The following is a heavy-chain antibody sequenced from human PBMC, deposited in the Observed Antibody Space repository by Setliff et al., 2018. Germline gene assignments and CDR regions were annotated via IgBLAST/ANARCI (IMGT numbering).Heavy chain of an antibody. CDR2: INHSGST. D-gene: IGHD2-21*01. Sequence: SETLFLTCVVYGGSFSGYQWSWIRQPPGKGLEWIGEINHSGSTNYNPSLKSRVSISVEKSKNQFSVKLTSVTAADTAVYYCARAQVVFAISAPVWYFEVWGRGTQVTVSS. V-gene: IGHV4-34*01. CDR3: ARAQVVFAISAPVWYFEV. CDR1: GGSFSGYQ. J-gene: IGHJ2*01.